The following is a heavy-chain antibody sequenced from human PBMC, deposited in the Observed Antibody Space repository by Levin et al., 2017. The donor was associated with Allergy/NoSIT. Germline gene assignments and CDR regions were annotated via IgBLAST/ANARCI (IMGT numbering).Heavy chain of an antibody. CDR1: GFPFNDYS. J-gene: IGHJ4*02. Sequence: GESLMISCEASGFPFNDYSMNWVRQAPGKGLEWVAYISSTSSTINYADSVKGRFTISRDKAKNSLFLQMNSLRDEDTAVYYCARSRVRATYYFDYWGQGTLVTVSS. V-gene: IGHV3-48*02. CDR3: ARSRVRATYYFDY. D-gene: IGHD1-1*01. CDR2: ISSTSSTI.